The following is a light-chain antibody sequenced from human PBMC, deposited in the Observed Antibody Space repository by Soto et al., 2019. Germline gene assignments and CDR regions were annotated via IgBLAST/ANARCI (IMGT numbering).Light chain of an antibody. J-gene: IGKJ1*01. CDR3: QQYGSSPFVA. CDR2: GAS. Sequence: EIVLTQSPGTLSLSPGERATLSCRASHSVSSSYLAWYQQKPGQAPRLLIYGASSRATGIPDRFSGSGSGTDFTLTISRLEPEDFAVYYCQQYGSSPFVAFGQGTKVEIK. V-gene: IGKV3-20*01. CDR1: HSVSSSY.